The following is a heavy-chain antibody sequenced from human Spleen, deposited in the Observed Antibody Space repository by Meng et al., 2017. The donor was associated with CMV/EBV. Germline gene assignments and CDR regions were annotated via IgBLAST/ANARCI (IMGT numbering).Heavy chain of an antibody. V-gene: IGHV1-2*02. J-gene: IGHJ5*02. CDR2: INPNSGGT. CDR1: GYTFTAYY. D-gene: IGHD3-16*02. CDR3: ARDLGELSFGFDP. Sequence: ASVKVSCKASGYTFTAYYMHWVRQAPGQGLEWMGWINPNSGGTNYAQKFQGRVTMTRDTSISTSYMELSRLRSDDTAVYYCARDLGELSFGFDPWGQGTLVTVSS.